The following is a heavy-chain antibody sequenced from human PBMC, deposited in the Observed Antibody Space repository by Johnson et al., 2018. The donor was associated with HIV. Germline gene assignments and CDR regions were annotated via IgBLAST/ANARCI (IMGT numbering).Heavy chain of an antibody. V-gene: IGHV3-30*02. CDR1: GFTFSNYD. J-gene: IGHJ3*02. D-gene: IGHD2-21*01. CDR2: IRNGGSTK. CDR3: AKVTRGCGDCLGAFDI. Sequence: QVQLVESGGGVVQPGGSLRLSCVASGFTFSNYDMSWVRQAPGKGLEWVAFIRNGGSTKYSVDSVKGRFTISRDNAKKTLYLQMNSLRAEDTAVYYCAKVTRGCGDCLGAFDIWGQGTMVTVSS.